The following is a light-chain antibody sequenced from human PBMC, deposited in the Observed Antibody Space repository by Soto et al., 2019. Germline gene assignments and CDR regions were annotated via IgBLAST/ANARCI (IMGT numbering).Light chain of an antibody. V-gene: IGKV3-15*01. CDR2: GAF. CDR1: QTVRNN. Sequence: VLTQSPGTLSLSPGERPTLSCRASQTVRNNYLAWYQQKPGQAPRLLIYGAFTRATGIPARFSGSGSGTEFTLTISSLQPEDFAVYYCQQYINWPRTFGQGTKVDIK. CDR3: QQYINWPRT. J-gene: IGKJ1*01.